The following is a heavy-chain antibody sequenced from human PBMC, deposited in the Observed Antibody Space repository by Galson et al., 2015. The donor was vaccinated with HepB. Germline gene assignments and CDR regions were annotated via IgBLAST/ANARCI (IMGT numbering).Heavy chain of an antibody. CDR1: GFTFSDHY. D-gene: IGHD1-14*01. CDR3: ARDPGNLAFDI. Sequence: SLRLSCAASGFTFSDHYMDWVRQAPGKGLEWVGRTRNKANSYTTEYAASVKGRFTISRDDSKNSLYLQMNSLKTEDTAVYYCARDPGNLAFDIWGQGTMVTVSS. J-gene: IGHJ3*02. V-gene: IGHV3-72*01. CDR2: TRNKANSYTT.